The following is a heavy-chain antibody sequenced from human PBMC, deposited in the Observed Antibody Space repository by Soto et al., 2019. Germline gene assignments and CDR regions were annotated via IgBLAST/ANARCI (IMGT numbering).Heavy chain of an antibody. V-gene: IGHV4-28*01. Sequence: SETLSLTCAVSGYSISSSNWWGWIRQPPGKGLEWIGYIYFSGTTNYNPSLKSRVTISLDTSKSQVSLRLSSVTAADTAVYYCARLGAYYQSLDPWGPGTLVTVSS. CDR2: IYFSGTT. J-gene: IGHJ5*02. CDR3: ARLGAYYQSLDP. CDR1: GYSISSSNW. D-gene: IGHD2-21*01.